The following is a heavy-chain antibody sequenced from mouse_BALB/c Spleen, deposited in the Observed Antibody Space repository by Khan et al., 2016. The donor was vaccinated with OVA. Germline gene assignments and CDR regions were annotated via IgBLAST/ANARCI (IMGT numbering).Heavy chain of an antibody. J-gene: IGHJ2*01. CDR2: ISTGGTYT. Sequence: EVELVESGGGLVKPGGSLKLSCVASGFIFSRYSMSWVRQTPEKRLEWVASISTGGTYTYYPDSVKGRFTLSRANADNTLYLQMNSLRSEDTAIYYCARHEDDYCSRPYFDYWGQGTTLTVSS. D-gene: IGHD1-1*01. CDR1: GFIFSRYS. V-gene: IGHV5-9-3*01. CDR3: ARHEDDYCSRPYFDY.